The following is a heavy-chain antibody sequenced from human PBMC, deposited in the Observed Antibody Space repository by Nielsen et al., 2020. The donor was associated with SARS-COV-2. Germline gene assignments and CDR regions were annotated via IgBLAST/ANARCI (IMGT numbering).Heavy chain of an antibody. V-gene: IGHV1-46*01. CDR2: INPSGGST. CDR3: ARGGWVTGDFDWLLIKADFDY. Sequence: ASVKVSCKASGYTFTSYYMHWVRQAPAQGLEWMGIINPSGGSTNYAQKFQGRVTITADESTSTAYMELSSLRSEDTAVYYCARGGWVTGDFDWLLIKADFDYWGQGTLVTVSS. D-gene: IGHD3-9*01. J-gene: IGHJ4*02. CDR1: GYTFTSYY.